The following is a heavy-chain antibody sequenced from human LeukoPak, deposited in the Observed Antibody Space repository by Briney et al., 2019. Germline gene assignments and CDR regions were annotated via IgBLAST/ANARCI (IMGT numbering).Heavy chain of an antibody. D-gene: IGHD6-13*01. V-gene: IGHV1-3*01. CDR3: ARETIAADGTSHFDY. CDR2: INAGNGNT. CDR1: GYTFTSYA. Sequence: GASVKVSCTASGYTFTSYAMHWVRQAPGQRLEWMGWINAGNGNTKYSQKFQGRVTITRDTSASTAYMELSSLRSEDTAVYYCARETIAADGTSHFDYWGQGTLVTVSS. J-gene: IGHJ4*02.